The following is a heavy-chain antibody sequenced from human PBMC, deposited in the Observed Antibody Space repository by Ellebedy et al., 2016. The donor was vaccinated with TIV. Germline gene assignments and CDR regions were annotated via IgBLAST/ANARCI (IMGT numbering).Heavy chain of an antibody. V-gene: IGHV4-59*01. Sequence: MPSETLSLTCTVSGGSISSYFWSWIRQPPGKGLEWIGYIYYSGSTNYNPSLKSRVTISVDTSKNQFSLKLSSVTAADTAVYYCARDQRQWLVGNGFDPWGQGTLVTVSS. CDR2: IYYSGST. CDR1: GGSISSYF. J-gene: IGHJ5*02. CDR3: ARDQRQWLVGNGFDP. D-gene: IGHD6-19*01.